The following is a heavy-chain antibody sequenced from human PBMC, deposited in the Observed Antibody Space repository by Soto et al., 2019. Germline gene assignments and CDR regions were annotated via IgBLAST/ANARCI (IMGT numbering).Heavy chain of an antibody. CDR1: GYPFTSYY. Sequence: ASLKVSCKSSGYPFTSYYIHWVRQAPGQGLEWMGIINPSGGSTSYAQKFQGRVTMTRDTSTSTVYMELSGLRSEDTAVYYCARDLRCVSTSCYAFDYWGQGTLVTVSS. J-gene: IGHJ4*02. CDR2: INPSGGST. V-gene: IGHV1-46*01. D-gene: IGHD2-2*01. CDR3: ARDLRCVSTSCYAFDY.